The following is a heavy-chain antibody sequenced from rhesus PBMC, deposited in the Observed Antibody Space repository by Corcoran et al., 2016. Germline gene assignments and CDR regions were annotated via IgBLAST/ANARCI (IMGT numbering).Heavy chain of an antibody. J-gene: IGHJ4*01. CDR1: GGSISDSYW. CDR2: IHGASTST. Sequence: QVQLQESGPGVMKPSETLSLTCAVSGGSISDSYWWTWIRQPPGKGREWIGYIHGASTSTNYNPSLKSRVTISKDTSKNEFSLKLSSGTAADTAVYYCARSFISAGALDSWGQGVLVTVSS. CDR3: ARSFISAGALDS. D-gene: IGHD6-31*01. V-gene: IGHV4S10*01.